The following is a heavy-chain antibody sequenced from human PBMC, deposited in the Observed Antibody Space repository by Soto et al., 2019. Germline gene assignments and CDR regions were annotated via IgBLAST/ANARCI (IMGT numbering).Heavy chain of an antibody. D-gene: IGHD3-22*01. CDR2: ISAYNGNT. CDR3: ATTKDYYDSSGYYFRY. J-gene: IGHJ4*02. Sequence: ASGKCSCKASGYTFTSYGISWVRQAPGQWLEWMGWISAYNGNTNHAQKLQGRVTMTTDTSTSTAYMELRSLRSDDTAVYYCATTKDYYDSSGYYFRYWGQGTLVTVSS. V-gene: IGHV1-18*01. CDR1: GYTFTSYG.